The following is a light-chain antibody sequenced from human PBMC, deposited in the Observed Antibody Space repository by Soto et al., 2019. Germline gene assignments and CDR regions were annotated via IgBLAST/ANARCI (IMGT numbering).Light chain of an antibody. V-gene: IGKV3-20*01. J-gene: IGKJ1*01. CDR3: QQYDRSPRT. CDR2: VAS. Sequence: EIVLTQSPGTLSLSPGERATLSCRASQSFRGLLAWYQQKPGQAPRLLIYVASSRATGIPDRFSGSGSGTDFTLTISRLEPEDFAVYYCQQYDRSPRTFGQGTKVDIK. CDR1: QSFRGL.